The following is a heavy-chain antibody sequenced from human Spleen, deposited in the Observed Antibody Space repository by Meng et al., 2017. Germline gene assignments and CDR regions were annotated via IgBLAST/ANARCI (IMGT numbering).Heavy chain of an antibody. CDR1: CDSISRNNW. CDR3: AKVAGIGARSWFDP. J-gene: IGHJ5*02. Sequence: QVQLQEWCPVRVKHSGTLSLTCGGSCDSISRNNWWTWVRQPPGKGLEWIGEIYYTGSTNYNPSLKSRLTISVDKSKNQFSLKLSSVTAADTAVYYCAKVAGIGARSWFDPWGQGILVTVSS. V-gene: IGHV4-4*02. D-gene: IGHD6-6*01. CDR2: IYYTGST.